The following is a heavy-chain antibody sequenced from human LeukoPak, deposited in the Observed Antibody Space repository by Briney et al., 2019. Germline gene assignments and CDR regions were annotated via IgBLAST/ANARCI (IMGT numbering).Heavy chain of an antibody. D-gene: IGHD2-2*01. V-gene: IGHV1-69*13. J-gene: IGHJ6*03. CDR1: GGTFSSYA. CDR2: IIPIFGTA. Sequence: SVKVSCKASGGTFSSYAISWVRQAPGQGLEWMGGIIPIFGTANYAQKFQGRVTITADASTSTAYMELSSLRSEDTAVYYCARESGYCSSTSCYGYYYYMDVWGKGTTVTVSS. CDR3: ARESGYCSSTSCYGYYYYMDV.